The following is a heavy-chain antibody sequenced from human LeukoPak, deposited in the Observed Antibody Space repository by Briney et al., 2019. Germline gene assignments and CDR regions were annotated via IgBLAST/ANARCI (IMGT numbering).Heavy chain of an antibody. J-gene: IGHJ4*02. CDR1: GFTVNSNY. CDR2: IYSGGST. Sequence: GGSLRLSCAASGFTVNSNYMSWVRQAPGKGLEWVSIIYSGGSTHYGDSVKGRFTISRDNSKNTLYLQMNSLSAEDTAVYYCARANYEILTGYLYFDYWGQGTLATVSS. CDR3: ARANYEILTGYLYFDY. D-gene: IGHD3-9*01. V-gene: IGHV3-66*01.